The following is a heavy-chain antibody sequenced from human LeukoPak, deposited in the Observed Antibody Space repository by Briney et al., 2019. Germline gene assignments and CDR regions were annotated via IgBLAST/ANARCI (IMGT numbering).Heavy chain of an antibody. CDR1: GGTFSSYG. D-gene: IGHD3-22*01. V-gene: IGHV3-30*03. CDR2: ISYDGSNK. Sequence: SCKASGGTFSSYGMHWVRQAPGKGLEWVAVISYDGSNKYYADSVKGRFTISRDNSKNTLYLQMNSLRAEDTAVYYCVVVTYDGAFDIWGQGTMVTVSS. J-gene: IGHJ3*02. CDR3: VVVTYDGAFDI.